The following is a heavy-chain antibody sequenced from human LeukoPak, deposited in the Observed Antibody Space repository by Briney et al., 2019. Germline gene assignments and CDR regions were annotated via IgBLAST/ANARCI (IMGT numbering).Heavy chain of an antibody. Sequence: ASVKVSCKASGYTFTSYDINWVRQATGQGLEWMGWMNPNSGNTGYAQKFQGRVTMTRNTSTSTAYMELSSLRSEDTAVYYCAKGRYSSGWYYFDYWGQGTLVTVSS. CDR1: GYTFTSYD. D-gene: IGHD6-19*01. V-gene: IGHV1-8*01. J-gene: IGHJ4*02. CDR2: MNPNSGNT. CDR3: AKGRYSSGWYYFDY.